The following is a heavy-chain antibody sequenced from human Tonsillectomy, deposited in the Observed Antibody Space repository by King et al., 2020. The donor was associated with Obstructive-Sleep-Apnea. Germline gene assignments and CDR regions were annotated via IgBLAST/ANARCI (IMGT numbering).Heavy chain of an antibody. D-gene: IGHD3-22*01. Sequence: QLQESGPGLLKPSETLSLTCAVSGGSISSGDYYWGWLRQPPGKGLEWIGAIYYTGSTYYNPSLESRVSISADTSKNQFSLKMRSVTAADTAMFYCVTHFSGGYHLDHWGQGTLVTVSS. CDR2: IYYTGST. CDR1: GGSISSGDYY. J-gene: IGHJ4*02. V-gene: IGHV4-39*01. CDR3: VTHFSGGYHLDH.